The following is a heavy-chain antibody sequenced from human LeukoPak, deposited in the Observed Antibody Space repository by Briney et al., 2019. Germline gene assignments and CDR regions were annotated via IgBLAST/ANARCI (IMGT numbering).Heavy chain of an antibody. Sequence: KPSETLSLTCAVYGGSFSGNYWSWIRQPPGKGLEWIGEINHSGSTNYNPSLKSRVTISVDTSKNQFSLKLSSVTAADTAVYYCARRVMITFGGDFDYWGQGTLVTVSS. CDR1: GGSFSGNY. CDR2: INHSGST. J-gene: IGHJ4*02. D-gene: IGHD3-16*01. V-gene: IGHV4-34*01. CDR3: ARRVMITFGGDFDY.